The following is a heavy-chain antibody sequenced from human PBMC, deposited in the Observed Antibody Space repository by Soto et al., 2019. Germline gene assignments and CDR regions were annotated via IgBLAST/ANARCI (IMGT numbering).Heavy chain of an antibody. D-gene: IGHD2-15*01. J-gene: IGHJ4*02. V-gene: IGHV4-30-2*01. CDR2: IYHSGST. Sequence: QLQLQKSGSGLVKPSQTLSLTCAVSGGSISSGGYSWSWIRQPPGKGLEWIGYIYHSGSTYYNPSPKSRVTLTVNKAKNQFSLKLSSVTAADTAVYYCARGQVVAAQHWGQGTLVTVSS. CDR1: GGSISSGGYS. CDR3: ARGQVVAAQH.